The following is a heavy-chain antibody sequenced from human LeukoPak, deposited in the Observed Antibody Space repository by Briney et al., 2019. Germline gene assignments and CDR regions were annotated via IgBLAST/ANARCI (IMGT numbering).Heavy chain of an antibody. V-gene: IGHV3-21*01. CDR1: GFSFSSYS. D-gene: IGHD2/OR15-2a*01. CDR3: ARVSILIVPYYAFDI. CDR2: ISSSSNYI. Sequence: GGSLRLSCAASGFSFSSYSMKWVRQAPGKGLEWVSSISSSSNYIYYADSVKGRLTISRDNAKNSLYLQMNSLRAEDTAVYYCARVSILIVPYYAFDIWGQGTMVTVSS. J-gene: IGHJ3*02.